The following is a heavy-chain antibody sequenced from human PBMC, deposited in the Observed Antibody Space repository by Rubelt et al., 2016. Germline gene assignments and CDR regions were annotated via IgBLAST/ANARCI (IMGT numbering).Heavy chain of an antibody. CDR1: GFTFSSYA. CDR3: ARVGYSPAGYFDL. D-gene: IGHD5-18*01. CDR2: ISGNGGST. Sequence: EVQLVESGGGLVQPGGSLRLSCAASGFTFSSYAMSWVRQAPGKGLEWVSAISGNGGSTSYADSVKGRFTISRDNSKNTLYLQMNSLRAEDTAVYYCARVGYSPAGYFDLWGRGTLVTVSS. V-gene: IGHV3-23*04. J-gene: IGHJ2*01.